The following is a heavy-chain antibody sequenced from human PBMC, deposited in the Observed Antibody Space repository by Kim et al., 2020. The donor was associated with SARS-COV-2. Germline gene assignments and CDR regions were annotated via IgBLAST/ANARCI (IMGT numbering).Heavy chain of an antibody. CDR1: GGSVSSYY. CDR3: ARHGGLSVAGTSRLDAFDI. Sequence: SETLSLTCTVSGGSVSSYYWSCIRQPPGKGLEWIAYIYYSGSSNYNPSLKSRVTISVDTSKNQFSLKLSSVTAADTAVYYCARHGGLSVAGTSRLDAFDIWGQGTMVTVSS. CDR2: IYYSGSS. J-gene: IGHJ3*02. V-gene: IGHV4-59*08. D-gene: IGHD6-19*01.